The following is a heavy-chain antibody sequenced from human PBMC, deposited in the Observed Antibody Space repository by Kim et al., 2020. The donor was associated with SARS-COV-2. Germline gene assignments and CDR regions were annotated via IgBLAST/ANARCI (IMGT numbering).Heavy chain of an antibody. V-gene: IGHV3-30*04. D-gene: IGHD3-22*01. J-gene: IGHJ4*02. CDR3: ASERYYYDSSGQFDY. Sequence: GGSLRLSCAASGFTFSSYAMHLVRQAPGKGLEWVAVISYDGSNKYYADSVKGRFTISRDNSKNTLYLQMNSLRAEDTAVYYCASERYYYDSSGQFDYWGQGTLVTVSS. CDR2: ISYDGSNK. CDR1: GFTFSSYA.